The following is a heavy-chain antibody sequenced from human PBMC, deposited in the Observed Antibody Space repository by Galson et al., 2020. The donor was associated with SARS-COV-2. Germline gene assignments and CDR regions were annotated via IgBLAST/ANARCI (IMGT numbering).Heavy chain of an antibody. D-gene: IGHD1-26*01. Sequence: TGGSLRLSCAASGFTFSSYGMHWVRPAPGKGLEWVAVISYDGSNKYYADSVKGRFNISRDNSKNTLYLQMNSLRAEDTAVYYCAACIVGATKREYYYYYGMDVWGQGTTVTVSS. CDR2: ISYDGSNK. CDR1: GFTFSSYG. CDR3: AACIVGATKREYYYYYGMDV. V-gene: IGHV3-30*03. J-gene: IGHJ6*02.